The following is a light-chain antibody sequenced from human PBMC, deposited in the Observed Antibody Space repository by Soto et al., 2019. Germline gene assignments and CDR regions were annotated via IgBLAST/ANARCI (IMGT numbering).Light chain of an antibody. CDR1: SSDVGAYNY. V-gene: IGLV2-14*01. J-gene: IGLJ1*01. CDR2: DVS. CDR3: SSYTSATTYV. Sequence: QLVLTQPASVSGSPGQSITISCTGTSSDVGAYNYDSWYQQYPGEAPKVIIYDVSHRPAGVSNRFSGSKSGNTASLTISGLQTQDEADYYCSSYTSATTYVFGTGTKVTVL.